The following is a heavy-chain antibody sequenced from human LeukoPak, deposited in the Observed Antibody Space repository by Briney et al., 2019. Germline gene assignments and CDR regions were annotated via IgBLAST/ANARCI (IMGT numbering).Heavy chain of an antibody. CDR3: ARGPRISLVRGALELDY. J-gene: IGHJ4*02. V-gene: IGHV4-39*07. D-gene: IGHD3-10*01. CDR1: VGSISTTTYY. CDR2: IFYSASA. Sequence: SETLSLTCTVSVGSISTTTYYWGWIRQPPGKGLEWIGSIFYSASAHYSPSLKSRLTISVDTSKNQFSLKLSSVTAADTAVYYCARGPRISLVRGALELDYWGQGTLVTVSS.